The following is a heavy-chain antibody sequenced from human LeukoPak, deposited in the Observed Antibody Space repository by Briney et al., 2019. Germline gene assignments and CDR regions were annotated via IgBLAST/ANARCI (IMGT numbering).Heavy chain of an antibody. CDR1: GDSLSSGGHY. CDR3: ARDSGFWLY. J-gene: IGHJ4*02. Sequence: SETLSLTCTVSGDSLSSGGHYWSWIRQTPGKRLEWIGNIYFTGETSFNPSLKSRLAMSVDTSKNQLFLNLDSMTAADTAVYYCARDSGFWLYWGQGALVTVSS. CDR2: IYFTGET. V-gene: IGHV4-39*07. D-gene: IGHD3-22*01.